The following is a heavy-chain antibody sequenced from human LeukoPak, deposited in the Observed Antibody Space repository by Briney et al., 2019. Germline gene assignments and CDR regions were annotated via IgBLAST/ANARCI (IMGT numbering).Heavy chain of an antibody. D-gene: IGHD2-2*01. CDR3: SLVVPAAMAVGGY. CDR2: INHSGST. Sequence: SETLSLTCAVYGGSFSGYYWSWIRQPPGKGLEWIGEINHSGSTNYNPSLKSRVTISVDTSKNQFSLKLSSVTAADTAVYYCSLVVPAAMAVGGYWGQGTLVTVSS. V-gene: IGHV4-34*01. CDR1: GGSFSGYY. J-gene: IGHJ4*02.